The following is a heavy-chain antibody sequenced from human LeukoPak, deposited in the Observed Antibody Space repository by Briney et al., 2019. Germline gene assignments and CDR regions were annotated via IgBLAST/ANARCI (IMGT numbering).Heavy chain of an antibody. CDR2: IYTSGST. Sequence: PSETLSLTCTVSGGSISSGSYYWNWIRQPAGKGLEWIGRIYTSGSTNYNPSLKSRVTISVDTSKNQFSLKLSSVTAADTAVYYCARSGYADAFDIWGQGTMVTVSS. J-gene: IGHJ3*02. CDR1: GGSISSGSYY. D-gene: IGHD5-12*01. V-gene: IGHV4-61*02. CDR3: ARSGYADAFDI.